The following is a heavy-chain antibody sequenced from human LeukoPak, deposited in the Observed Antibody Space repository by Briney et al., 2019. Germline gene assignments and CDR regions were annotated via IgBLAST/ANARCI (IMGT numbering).Heavy chain of an antibody. CDR3: ARESRDGIPY. Sequence: PSETLSLTCSVSGGSVSSGSYYWSWIRQPPGKGPEWIGYIHYSGSTKYNPSLKGRVTISLDTSKNQFSLKLNSVTAADTAVYYCARESRDGIPYWGQGTLVTVSS. CDR2: IHYSGST. D-gene: IGHD5-24*01. J-gene: IGHJ4*02. V-gene: IGHV4-61*01. CDR1: GGSVSSGSYY.